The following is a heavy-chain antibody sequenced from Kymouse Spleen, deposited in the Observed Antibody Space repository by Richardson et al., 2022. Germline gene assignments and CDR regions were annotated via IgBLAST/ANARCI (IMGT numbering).Heavy chain of an antibody. J-gene: IGHJ4*02. D-gene: IGHD3-3*01. Sequence: QLQLQESGPGLVKPSETLSLTCTVSGGSISSSSYYWGWIRQPPGKGLEWIGSIYYSGSTYYNPSLKSRVTISVDTSKNQFSLKLSSVTAADTAVYYCARLHYDFWSGYSLFDYWGQGTLVTVSS. CDR2: IYYSGST. CDR3: ARLHYDFWSGYSLFDY. CDR1: GGSISSSSYY. V-gene: IGHV4-39*01.